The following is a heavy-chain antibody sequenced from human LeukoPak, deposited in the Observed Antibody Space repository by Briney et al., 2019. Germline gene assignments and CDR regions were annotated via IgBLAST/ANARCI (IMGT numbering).Heavy chain of an antibody. CDR2: IHTGGAT. V-gene: IGHV3-53*01. Sequence: GGSLRFSCEAFGFTDSTNFMGWVRQAPGKGLEWVSIIHTGGATYYMESVKGRSSISRDNFKNTLYHQMNSLRAEDTAVYYCARGRGSDRGQGTLVTVSS. CDR1: GFTDSTNF. D-gene: IGHD2-21*02. CDR3: ARGRGSD. J-gene: IGHJ4*02.